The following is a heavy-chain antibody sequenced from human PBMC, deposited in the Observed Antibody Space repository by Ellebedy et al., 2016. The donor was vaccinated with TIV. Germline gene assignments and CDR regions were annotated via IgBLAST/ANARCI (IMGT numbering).Heavy chain of an antibody. CDR2: INPNSGGT. Sequence: ASVKVSXXASGYTFTGYYMHWVRQAPGQGLEWMGWINPNSGGTNYAQKFQGWVTMTRDTSISTAYMELSRLRSDDTAVYYCAREGGYCSSTSCYGDYYYYYGMDVWGQGTTVTVSS. CDR3: AREGGYCSSTSCYGDYYYYYGMDV. CDR1: GYTFTGYY. J-gene: IGHJ6*02. V-gene: IGHV1-2*04. D-gene: IGHD2-2*01.